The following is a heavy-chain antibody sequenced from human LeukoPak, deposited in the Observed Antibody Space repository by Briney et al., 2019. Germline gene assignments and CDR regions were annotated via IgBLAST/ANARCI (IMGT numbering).Heavy chain of an antibody. J-gene: IGHJ4*02. CDR3: AREMGLTFGGVIVIFDY. CDR1: GGSISSYY. D-gene: IGHD3-16*02. V-gene: IGHV4-59*12. CDR2: IYYSGST. Sequence: SETLSLTCTVSGGSISSYYWSWIRQPPGKGLEWIGYIYYSGSTNYNPSLKSRVTISVDTSKNQFSLKLSSVTAADTAVYYCAREMGLTFGGVIVIFDYWGQGTLVTVSS.